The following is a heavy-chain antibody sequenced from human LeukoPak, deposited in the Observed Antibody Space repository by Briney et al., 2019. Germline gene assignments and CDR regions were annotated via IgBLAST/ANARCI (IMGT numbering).Heavy chain of an antibody. Sequence: GGSLRLSCAASGFTFSSYAMSWVRQAPGKGLEWVSAISGSGGSTYYADSVKGRFTNSRDNSKNTLYLQMNSLRAEDTAVYYCATAYYYDSSGYYYSQPFDYWGQGTLVTVSS. V-gene: IGHV3-23*01. CDR2: ISGSGGST. CDR1: GFTFSSYA. D-gene: IGHD3-22*01. CDR3: ATAYYYDSSGYYYSQPFDY. J-gene: IGHJ4*02.